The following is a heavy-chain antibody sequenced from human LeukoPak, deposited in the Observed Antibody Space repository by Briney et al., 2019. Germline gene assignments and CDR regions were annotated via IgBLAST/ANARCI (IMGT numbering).Heavy chain of an antibody. CDR1: GGSISSGGYY. CDR3: ARGEMATTYYFDY. Sequence: SESLSLTCTFPGGSISSGGYYWSWIRQPPGKGLEWIGYIYYSGSSYYNPSLKSRVTISVDTSKNQFSLKLTSVTAADTAVYYCARGEMATTYYFDYWGQGTLVTVSS. CDR2: IYYSGSS. J-gene: IGHJ4*02. V-gene: IGHV4-31*03. D-gene: IGHD5-24*01.